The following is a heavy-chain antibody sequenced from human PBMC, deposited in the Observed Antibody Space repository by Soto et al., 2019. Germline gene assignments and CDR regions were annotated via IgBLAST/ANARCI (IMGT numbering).Heavy chain of an antibody. CDR2: INPNSGGT. Sequence: ASVKVSCKASGYTFTGYYMHWVRQAPGQGLERMGWINPNSGGTNYAQKFQGWVTMTRDTSISTAYMELSRLRSDDTAVYYCARDGRCSGGSCYSAPDPYYYYMDVWGKGTTVTVSS. V-gene: IGHV1-2*04. D-gene: IGHD2-15*01. J-gene: IGHJ6*03. CDR3: ARDGRCSGGSCYSAPDPYYYYMDV. CDR1: GYTFTGYY.